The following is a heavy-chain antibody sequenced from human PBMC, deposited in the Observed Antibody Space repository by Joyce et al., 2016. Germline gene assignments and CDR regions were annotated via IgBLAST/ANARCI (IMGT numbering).Heavy chain of an antibody. CDR2: IYPGGSDT. CDR3: ARSLLSGGGKHPFEK. CDR1: GYNIVNYW. Sequence: EVQLVQSGAEVKRPGVSLTIYCNVYGYNIVNYWIAWVRQMPGKGLEWVGIIYPGGSDTRYRPSFQGQVTISADKSVSAAFLEWNSLKASDTAIYFCARSLLSGGGKHPFEKWGQGTLVTVSS. V-gene: IGHV5-51*01. J-gene: IGHJ4*02. D-gene: IGHD6-25*01.